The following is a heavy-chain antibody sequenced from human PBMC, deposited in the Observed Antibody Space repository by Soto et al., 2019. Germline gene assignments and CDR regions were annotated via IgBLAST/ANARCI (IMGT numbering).Heavy chain of an antibody. V-gene: IGHV5-10-1*03. CDR3: ATSPHCGGDCYDLDS. CDR2: IDPSDSDS. D-gene: IGHD2-21*01. J-gene: IGHJ4*02. Sequence: EVQLVQSGAEGKNPGDSLRISCKGSGYRFIAYWINWVRQMPGRGLEWMGTIDPSDSDSKYSPSFEGHVSFSADKSISTAYLQWSSLRASDTAMYFCATSPHCGGDCYDLDSWGQGTLVTVSS. CDR1: GYRFIAYW.